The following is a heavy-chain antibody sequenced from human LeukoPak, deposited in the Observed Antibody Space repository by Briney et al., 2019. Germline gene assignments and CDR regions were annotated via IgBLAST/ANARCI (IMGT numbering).Heavy chain of an antibody. D-gene: IGHD6-13*01. CDR3: ARLWSSSWINYFDY. J-gene: IGHJ4*02. V-gene: IGHV4-39*01. Sequence: SETLSLTCTVSGGSISSRSYYWGWIRQPPGKGLEWIGSIYYSGSTYYNPSLKSRVTISVDTSKHQFSLKLSSVTAADTAVYYCARLWSSSWINYFDYRGQGTLVTVSS. CDR2: IYYSGST. CDR1: GGSISSRSYY.